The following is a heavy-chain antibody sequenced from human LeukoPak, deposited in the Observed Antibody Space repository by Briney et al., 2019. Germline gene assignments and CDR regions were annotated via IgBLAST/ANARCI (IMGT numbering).Heavy chain of an antibody. J-gene: IGHJ4*02. V-gene: IGHV3-23*01. CDR3: ARETVSYGDYGGFLYYFDY. D-gene: IGHD4-17*01. CDR1: GFTFNTYV. CDR2: ISGSGDST. Sequence: PGGSLRLSCAASGFTFNTYVMNWVRQAPGKGLEWVSSISGSGDSTFYADSVKGRFTISRDNAKNSLYLQMNSLRAEDTAVYYCARETVSYGDYGGFLYYFDYWGQGTLVTVSS.